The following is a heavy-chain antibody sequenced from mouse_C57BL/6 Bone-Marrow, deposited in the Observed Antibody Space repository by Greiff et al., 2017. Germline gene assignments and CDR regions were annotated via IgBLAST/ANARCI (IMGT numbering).Heavy chain of an antibody. J-gene: IGHJ4*01. Sequence: QVQLQQPGAELVKPGASVKLSCTASGYTFTSYWMHWVKQRPGQGLEWIGMIHPNSGSTNYNEKFKSKATLTVDKSSSTAYMQLSSLTSEDSAVYYCAREFYYYGSRYAMDYWGQGTSVTVSS. V-gene: IGHV1-64*01. CDR1: GYTFTSYW. D-gene: IGHD1-1*01. CDR2: IHPNSGST. CDR3: AREFYYYGSRYAMDY.